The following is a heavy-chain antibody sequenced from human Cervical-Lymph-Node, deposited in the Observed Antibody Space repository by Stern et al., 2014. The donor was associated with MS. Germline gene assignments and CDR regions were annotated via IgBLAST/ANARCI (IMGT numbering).Heavy chain of an antibody. CDR2: IIPMVGTA. CDR1: GGTFSSYA. Sequence: QVQLVQSGAEVKKPGSSVRVSCKASGGTFSSYAISWVRQAPGKGLEWMGGIIPMVGTANYAQKFQGRVTITADDSTTTAYMEVSSLRSEDTAVYYCASSVGELTPEAVWGQGTTVTVFS. CDR3: ASSVGELTPEAV. J-gene: IGHJ6*02. D-gene: IGHD3-10*01. V-gene: IGHV1-69*01.